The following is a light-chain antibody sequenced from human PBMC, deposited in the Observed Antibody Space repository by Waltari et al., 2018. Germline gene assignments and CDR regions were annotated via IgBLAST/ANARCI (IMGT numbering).Light chain of an antibody. J-gene: IGLJ3*02. V-gene: IGLV3-19*01. CDR2: GKD. CDR3: SSRNGRANQVV. CDR1: SLRTSY. Sequence: SSELTQDPAVSVALGQTVRFTCQGDSLRTSYASWYQLKPGQAPVLFIYGKDKRPSGIPDRISCYSSGITSSLTITGAQAEDEADYYCSSRNGRANQVVFAGGTKVTVL.